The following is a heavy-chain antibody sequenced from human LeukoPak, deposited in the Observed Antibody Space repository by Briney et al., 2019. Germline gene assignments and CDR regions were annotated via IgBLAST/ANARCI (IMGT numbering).Heavy chain of an antibody. CDR3: AKDFGIYGYFVVDF. D-gene: IGHD2/OR15-2a*01. V-gene: IGHV3-30*18. CDR1: GFTFSTYA. Sequence: GGSLRLSCAASGFTFSTYAMHWVRQAPGKGLEWVAVISYDGSHKYYADSVKGRFTISRDNSRNILYLQMNSQRADDTAVYFCAKDFGIYGYFVVDFWGQGTLVTVSS. J-gene: IGHJ4*02. CDR2: ISYDGSHK.